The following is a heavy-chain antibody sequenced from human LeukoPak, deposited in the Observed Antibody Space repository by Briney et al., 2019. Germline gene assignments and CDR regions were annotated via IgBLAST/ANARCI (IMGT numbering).Heavy chain of an antibody. CDR3: ARDPLSYYYDSSGFDGLDI. CDR2: ISGSGGRT. J-gene: IGHJ3*02. CDR1: GFTFSSYG. Sequence: PGGSLRLSCAASGFTFSSYGMSWVRQAPGKGLEWVSGISGSGGRTYFADSVKGRLTISRDNSKNTLYLQMNSLRAEDTAVYYCARDPLSYYYDSSGFDGLDIWGQGTMVTVSS. V-gene: IGHV3-23*01. D-gene: IGHD3-22*01.